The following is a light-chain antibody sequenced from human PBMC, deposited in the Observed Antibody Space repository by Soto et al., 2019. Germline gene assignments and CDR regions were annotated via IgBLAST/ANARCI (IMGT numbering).Light chain of an antibody. J-gene: IGLJ1*01. CDR1: TSNIGAPYD. CDR3: QSYDISLHNYV. CDR2: GDN. V-gene: IGLV1-40*01. Sequence: QSMLVQPRSVSGAPGQRVSISCTGSTSNIGAPYDVHWYQHLPGTAPKLLIYGDNNRPSGVPDRFSGSKSGTSASLAITRLQAEDEADYYCQSYDISLHNYVFGTGTKVTVL.